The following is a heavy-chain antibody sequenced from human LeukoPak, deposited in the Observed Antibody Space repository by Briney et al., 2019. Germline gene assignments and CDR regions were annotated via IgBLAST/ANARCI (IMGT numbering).Heavy chain of an antibody. CDR1: GFTFDDYG. CDR3: ARGLYDSSGYYDF. V-gene: IGHV3-23*01. Sequence: PGGSLRLSCAASGFTFDDYGMSWVRQAPGKGLEWVSAISGSGGSTYYADSVKGRFTISRDNSKNTLYLQMNSLRAEDTAVYYCARGLYDSSGYYDFWGQGTLVTVSS. J-gene: IGHJ4*02. CDR2: ISGSGGST. D-gene: IGHD3-22*01.